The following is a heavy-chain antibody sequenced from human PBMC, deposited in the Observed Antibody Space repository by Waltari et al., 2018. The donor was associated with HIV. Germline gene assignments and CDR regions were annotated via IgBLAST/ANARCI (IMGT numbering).Heavy chain of an antibody. J-gene: IGHJ1*01. CDR3: VTLYNESPLYSNF. V-gene: IGHV1-24*01. Sequence: QLIQSTSALKRPGASVTISCQVSGYPLSDLSMRWVRQGRGQLLEWMGGFDPKNGKPVYSQRFWGRVSLAEDTSEDTAFLELNRLTSDDTAVYYCVTLYNESPLYSNFWGRGTLVTV. CDR1: GYPLSDLS. CDR2: FDPKNGKP. D-gene: IGHD2-15*01.